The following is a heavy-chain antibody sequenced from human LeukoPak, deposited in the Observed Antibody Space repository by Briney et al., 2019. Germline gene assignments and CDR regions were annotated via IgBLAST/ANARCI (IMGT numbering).Heavy chain of an antibody. CDR2: IYYSGST. CDR1: GGSISSGGYY. J-gene: IGHJ4*02. Sequence: SETLSLTCTVSGGSISSGGYYWSWIRQHPGKGLEWIGYIYYSGSTYYNPSLKSRVTISVDTSKNQFSLKPSSVTAADTAVYYCARVRVWEPDYYYFDYWGRGTLVTVSS. V-gene: IGHV4-31*03. D-gene: IGHD1-26*01. CDR3: ARVRVWEPDYYYFDY.